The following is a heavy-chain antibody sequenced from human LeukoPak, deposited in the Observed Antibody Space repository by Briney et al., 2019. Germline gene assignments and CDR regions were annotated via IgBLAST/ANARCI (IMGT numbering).Heavy chain of an antibody. CDR1: GFTFDDYT. CDR3: AKDTEYYYDSSGYFSD. CDR2: ISWDGGST. D-gene: IGHD3-22*01. Sequence: PGGSLRLSCAASGFTFDDYTMHWVRQAPGKGLEWVSLISWDGGSTYYADSVKGRFTISRDNSKNSLYLQMNSLRTEDTALYYCAKDTEYYYDSSGYFSDWGQGTLVTVSS. J-gene: IGHJ4*02. V-gene: IGHV3-43*01.